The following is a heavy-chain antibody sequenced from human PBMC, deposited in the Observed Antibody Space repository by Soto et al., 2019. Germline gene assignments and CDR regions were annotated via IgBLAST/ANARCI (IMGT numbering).Heavy chain of an antibody. CDR2: IYYSGST. CDR3: ARQVGGTFDY. D-gene: IGHD1-26*01. V-gene: IGHV4-39*01. Sequence: TLSLTCSVSGGSISSSSYYWGWIRQPPGKGLEWIGTIYYSGSTYYNPSLKSRATISVDTSKNQFSLKLSSVTAADTAVYYCARQVGGTFDYWGQGTLVTVSS. J-gene: IGHJ4*02. CDR1: GGSISSSSYY.